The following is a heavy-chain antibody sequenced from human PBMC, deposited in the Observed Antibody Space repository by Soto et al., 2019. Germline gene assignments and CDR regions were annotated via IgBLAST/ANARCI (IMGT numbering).Heavy chain of an antibody. D-gene: IGHD3-3*01. CDR3: ARSRAWSGYYYYYYMDV. CDR2: IYYSGST. Sequence: SETLSLTCTVSGGSISSYYWSWIRQPPGKGLEWIGYIYYSGSTNYNPSLKSRVTISVDTSKNQFSLKLSSVTAADTAVYYCARSRAWSGYYYYYYMDVWGKGTTDTVSS. V-gene: IGHV4-59*01. J-gene: IGHJ6*03. CDR1: GGSISSYY.